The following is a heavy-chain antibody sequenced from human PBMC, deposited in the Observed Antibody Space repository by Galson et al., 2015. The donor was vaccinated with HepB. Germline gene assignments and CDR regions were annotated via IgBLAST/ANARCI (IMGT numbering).Heavy chain of an antibody. CDR1: GYTFTSYA. Sequence: SVKVSCKASGYTFTSYAMHWVRQAPGQRLEWMGWINAGNGNTKYSQKFQGRVTITRDTSASTAYMELSSLRSEDTAVYYCARMNSVAVAGEVPGFDPWGQGTLVTVSS. J-gene: IGHJ5*02. V-gene: IGHV1-3*01. D-gene: IGHD6-19*01. CDR3: ARMNSVAVAGEVPGFDP. CDR2: INAGNGNT.